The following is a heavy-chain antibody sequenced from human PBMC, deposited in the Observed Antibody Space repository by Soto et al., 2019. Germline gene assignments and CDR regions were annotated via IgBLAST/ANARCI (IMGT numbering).Heavy chain of an antibody. J-gene: IGHJ4*02. Sequence: GGSLRLSCAASGFIFNTYSMNWVRQAPGKGLEWVSYISGSSQTIFYADSVRGRFTISRDNANNSTYLQMVSLRDEDTAVYYCARTLSWRRGPFDSWGQGTLVTVSS. V-gene: IGHV3-48*02. CDR2: ISGSSQTI. D-gene: IGHD2-15*01. CDR1: GFIFNTYS. CDR3: ARTLSWRRGPFDS.